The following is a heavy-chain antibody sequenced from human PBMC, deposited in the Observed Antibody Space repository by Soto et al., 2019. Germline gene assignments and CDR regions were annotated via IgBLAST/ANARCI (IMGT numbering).Heavy chain of an antibody. V-gene: IGHV4-34*01. D-gene: IGHD3-3*01. Sequence: SETLSLTFAVSGGSLSCYYWSWFRQPPGKWLEWIGKINHSGITNYNSSLMSRVTISVDTSKNQFSLKLSSVTAADTAVYYCARRMSSVLRFLEWFYYYYGMDVWGQGTTVPVYS. CDR1: GGSLSCYY. CDR2: INHSGIT. J-gene: IGHJ6*02. CDR3: ARRMSSVLRFLEWFYYYYGMDV.